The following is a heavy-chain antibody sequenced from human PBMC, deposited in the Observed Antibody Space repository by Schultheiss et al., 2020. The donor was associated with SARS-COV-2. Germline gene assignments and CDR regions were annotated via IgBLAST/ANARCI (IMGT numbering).Heavy chain of an antibody. J-gene: IGHJ6*02. D-gene: IGHD3-16*01. CDR2: IGTAGDP. CDR1: GFTFCSYD. V-gene: IGHV3-13*05. Sequence: GESLKISCAASGFTFCSYDMHWVRQATGKGLEWVSAIGTAGDPYYPGSVKGRFTISRDNAKNSLYLQMNSLRAEDTAVYYCARVRGIVASYYYYGMDVWGQGTTVTVSS. CDR3: ARVRGIVASYYYYGMDV.